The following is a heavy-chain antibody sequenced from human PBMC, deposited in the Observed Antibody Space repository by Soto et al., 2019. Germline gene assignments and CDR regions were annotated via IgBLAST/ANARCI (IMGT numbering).Heavy chain of an antibody. CDR3: ARVRSSWTNTENWFDP. D-gene: IGHD6-13*01. CDR2: IYHSGST. J-gene: IGHJ5*02. CDR1: GGSISSSNW. V-gene: IGHV4-4*02. Sequence: SETLSLTCAVSGGSISSSNWWSWVRQPPGKGLEWIGEIYHSGSTNYNPSLKSRVTISVDKSKNQFSLKLSSVTAADTAVYYCARVRSSWTNTENWFDPWGQGTLVTVSS.